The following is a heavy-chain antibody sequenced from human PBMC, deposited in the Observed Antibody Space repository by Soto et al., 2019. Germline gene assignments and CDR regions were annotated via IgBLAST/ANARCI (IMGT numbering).Heavy chain of an antibody. CDR1: GFTFSSYG. Sequence: HPGGSLRLSCAASGFTFSSYGMHWVRQAPGKGLEWVAVISYDGSNKYYADSVKGRFTISRDNSKNTLYLQMNSLRAEDTAVYYCAKDVGYCTNGVCPIRNWGQGTLVTVSS. CDR3: AKDVGYCTNGVCPIRN. V-gene: IGHV3-30*18. CDR2: ISYDGSNK. D-gene: IGHD2-8*01. J-gene: IGHJ4*02.